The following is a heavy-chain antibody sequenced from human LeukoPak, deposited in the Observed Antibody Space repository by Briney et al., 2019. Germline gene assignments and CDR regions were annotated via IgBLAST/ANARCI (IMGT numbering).Heavy chain of an antibody. V-gene: IGHV4-61*02. Sequence: SQTLSLTCTVSGGSISSGSYYWSWIRRPAGKGLEWIGRIYTSGSTNYNPSLKSRVTISVDTSKNQFSLKLSSVTAADTAVYYCARAPYSSGWTGSFDYWGQGTLVTVSS. CDR2: IYTSGST. J-gene: IGHJ4*02. D-gene: IGHD6-19*01. CDR1: GGSISSGSYY. CDR3: ARAPYSSGWTGSFDY.